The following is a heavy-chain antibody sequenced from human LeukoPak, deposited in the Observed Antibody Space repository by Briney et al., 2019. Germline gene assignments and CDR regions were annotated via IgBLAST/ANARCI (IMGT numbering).Heavy chain of an antibody. Sequence: SETLSLTCTVSGGSISSYYWSWIRQPPGEGLEWIGYIYYSGSTNYNPSLKSRVTISVDTSKNQFSLKLSSVTAADTAVYYCARAWAAAAGDYWGQGTLVTVSS. CDR2: IYYSGST. V-gene: IGHV4-59*08. CDR3: ARAWAAAAGDY. CDR1: GGSISSYY. D-gene: IGHD6-13*01. J-gene: IGHJ4*02.